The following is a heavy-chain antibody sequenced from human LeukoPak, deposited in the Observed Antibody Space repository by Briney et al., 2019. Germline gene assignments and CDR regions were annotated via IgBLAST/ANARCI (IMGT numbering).Heavy chain of an antibody. CDR3: ATALRLYSSGWYYFDY. CDR2: FDPEDGET. CDR1: GYTLTELS. Sequence: ASVKVSCKVSGYTLTELSMHWVRQAPGKGLEWMGGFDPEDGETIYAQKFQGRVTMTEDTSTDTAYMELSSLRSEDTAVYYCATALRLYSSGWYYFDYSGQGTLVTVSS. D-gene: IGHD6-19*01. J-gene: IGHJ4*02. V-gene: IGHV1-24*01.